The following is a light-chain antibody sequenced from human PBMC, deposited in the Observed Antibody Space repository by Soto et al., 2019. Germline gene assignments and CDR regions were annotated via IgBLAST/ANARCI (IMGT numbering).Light chain of an antibody. CDR1: QSISSW. CDR2: KPS. V-gene: IGKV1-5*03. CDR3: QQYNSYWT. Sequence: DIQMTQSPSTLSASVGDRVTITCRASQSISSWLAWYQQKPWKAPKLLIYKPSSLESLVPSRFSGSGSGTEFTLTISSLQPDDFATYYCQQYNSYWTFGQGTKVEIK. J-gene: IGKJ1*01.